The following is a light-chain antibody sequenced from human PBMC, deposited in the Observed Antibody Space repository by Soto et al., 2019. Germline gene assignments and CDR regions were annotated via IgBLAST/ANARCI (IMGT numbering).Light chain of an antibody. CDR3: QQRYSTPPT. J-gene: IGKJ1*01. CDR2: AAS. CDR1: QSISSY. Sequence: DIQMTQSPSSLSASVGDRVTITCRASQSISSYLNWYQQKPGKAPKILIYAASSLQSGVPSRFSGSGSGTDFTLTISSLQPEDFATYYCQQRYSTPPTFGQGTQVEIK. V-gene: IGKV1-39*01.